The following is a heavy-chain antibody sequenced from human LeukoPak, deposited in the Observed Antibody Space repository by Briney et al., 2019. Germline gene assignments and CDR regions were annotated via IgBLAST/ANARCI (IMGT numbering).Heavy chain of an antibody. V-gene: IGHV3-7*03. D-gene: IGHD3-10*02. Sequence: GGPLRLSCTASGFTFRSYSMNWVRQAPGKGPEWMGNIKEDGSETYYVDSVKGRFTISRDNAQNSLYLHMHSLRVEDTAVYYCARDPYVSNFDYWGQGTLVTVSS. CDR3: ARDPYVSNFDY. CDR2: IKEDGSET. J-gene: IGHJ4*02. CDR1: GFTFRSYS.